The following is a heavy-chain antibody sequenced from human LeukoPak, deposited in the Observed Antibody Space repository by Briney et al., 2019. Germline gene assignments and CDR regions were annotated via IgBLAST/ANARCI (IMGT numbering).Heavy chain of an antibody. J-gene: IGHJ4*02. CDR3: ARAGRITMVRRVKGDDY. V-gene: IGHV1-2*06. CDR1: GYTFTGYY. Sequence: ASVKVSCKASGYTFTGYYMHWVRQAPGQGLEWMGRINPNSGGTNYAQKFQGRVTMTRDTSISTAYMELSRLRSDDTAVYYCARAGRITMVRRVKGDDYWGQGTLVTVSS. D-gene: IGHD3-10*01. CDR2: INPNSGGT.